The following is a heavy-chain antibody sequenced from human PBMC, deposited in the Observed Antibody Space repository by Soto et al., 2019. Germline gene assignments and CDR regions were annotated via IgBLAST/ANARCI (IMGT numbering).Heavy chain of an antibody. CDR3: ARDGYFYDSSGYPGF. CDR1: GYTFTSYY. J-gene: IGHJ4*02. V-gene: IGHV1-46*01. Sequence: QVQLVQSGAEVKKPGASVKVSCKASGYTFTSYYMHWVRQAPGQGLEWMGIINPSGGSTSYAQKFQGRVTMTRDTSTSTVYMELSSLRSEDTAVYHCARDGYFYDSSGYPGFWGQGTLVTVSS. D-gene: IGHD3-22*01. CDR2: INPSGGST.